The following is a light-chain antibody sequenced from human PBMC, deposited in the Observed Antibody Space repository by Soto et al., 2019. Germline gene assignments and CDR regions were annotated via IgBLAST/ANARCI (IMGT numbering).Light chain of an antibody. V-gene: IGLV2-14*01. J-gene: IGLJ1*01. CDR1: SSDVGNYKY. CDR3: FSYTSSGTYV. Sequence: QSVLTLPASVSGSPGQSITISCTGTSSDVGNYKYVSWYQQHPGKAPKLMIYEVSNRPSGVSNRFSGSKSGNTASLTISGLPAEDETDYYCFSYTSSGTYVLGTGNQVTVL. CDR2: EVS.